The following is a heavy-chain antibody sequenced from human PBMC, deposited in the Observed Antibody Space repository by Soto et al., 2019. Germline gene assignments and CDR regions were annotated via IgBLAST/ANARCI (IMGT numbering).Heavy chain of an antibody. V-gene: IGHV5-10-1*01. J-gene: IGHJ4*02. CDR1: GYTFTSYW. D-gene: IGHD6-19*01. CDR3: AEHRVSSGWRQFDN. CDR2: IDPSDSYS. Sequence: GESLKISCQGSGYTFTSYWITWVRQMPGKGLEWMGRIDPSDSYSNYSPSFQGHVTISADKSINTAYLQWSSLKASDTAIYYCAEHRVSSGWRQFDNWGQGTLVTVSS.